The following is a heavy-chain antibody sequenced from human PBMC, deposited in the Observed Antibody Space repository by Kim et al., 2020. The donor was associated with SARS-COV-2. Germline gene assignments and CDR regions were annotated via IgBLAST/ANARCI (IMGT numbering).Heavy chain of an antibody. CDR3: ARGPSGYSYGSFDY. D-gene: IGHD5-18*01. Sequence: GGSLRLSCAASGFIVSSNYMSWVRQAPGKGLEWVSVIYSGGNTYYADSVKGRFTISRDNSKNTLYLQMNSLRAEDTARYYCARGPSGYSYGSFDYWGQGTLVNVSS. J-gene: IGHJ4*02. CDR2: IYSGGNT. V-gene: IGHV3-53*01. CDR1: GFIVSSNY.